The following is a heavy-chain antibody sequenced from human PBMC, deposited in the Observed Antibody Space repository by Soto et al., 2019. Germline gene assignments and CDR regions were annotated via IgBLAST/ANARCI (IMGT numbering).Heavy chain of an antibody. D-gene: IGHD3-22*01. CDR1: GGSITSYF. CDR3: ARDRYYDSTGYYDY. J-gene: IGHJ4*02. CDR2: IYYSGST. Sequence: QVQLQESGPGLVKASETLSLTCAVSGGSITSYFWSWIRQSPGKGLEWIGYIYYSGSTKYNPSLQSRVTISVDTPKNQFSLKLSSVTAADTAMYYCARDRYYDSTGYYDYWGQGTLVTVSS. V-gene: IGHV4-59*01.